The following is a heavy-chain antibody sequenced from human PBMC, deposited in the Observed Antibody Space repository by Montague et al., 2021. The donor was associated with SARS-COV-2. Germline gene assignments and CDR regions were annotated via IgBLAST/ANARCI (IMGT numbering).Heavy chain of an antibody. CDR2: INYSGST. V-gene: IGHV4-59*01. CDR1: GGSISSYY. J-gene: IGHJ6*02. Sequence: SETLSLTCTVSGGSISSYYWSWIRQPPGKGLEWIGYINYSGSTNYNPSLKSRVTISVDTSKNQFSLKLSSVTAADTAVYYCARGVSYYDFWSGYDDGLDVWGQGTTVTVS. CDR3: ARGVSYYDFWSGYDDGLDV. D-gene: IGHD3-3*01.